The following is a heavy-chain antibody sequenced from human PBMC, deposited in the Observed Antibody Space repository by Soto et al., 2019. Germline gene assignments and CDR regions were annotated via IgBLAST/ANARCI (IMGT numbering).Heavy chain of an antibody. D-gene: IGHD3-16*01. CDR3: ARAMGDWGTYYYYYGFDV. CDR1: VGSISSCGYS. J-gene: IGHJ6*02. Sequence: PSETLSLTCADSVGSISSCGYSWSWIRQPPGKGLEWIGYIYHSGSTYYNPSLKSRVTISVDRSKNQFSRKLSSVTAADTAVYYCARAMGDWGTYYYYYGFDVWGQRTTVTVSS. V-gene: IGHV4-30-2*01. CDR2: IYHSGST.